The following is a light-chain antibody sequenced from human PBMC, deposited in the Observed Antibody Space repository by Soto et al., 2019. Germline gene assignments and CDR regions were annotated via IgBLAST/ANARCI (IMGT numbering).Light chain of an antibody. CDR2: EVT. Sequence: QSVLTQPASVSGSPGQSITISCTGTSSDVGVYNFVSWYQQHPGKAPKLMIYEVTYRPSGVSNRFSSSKSGNTASLTISGLQAEDEADYYCSSYTTSSTYVFGTGTKVTVL. CDR1: SSDVGVYNF. V-gene: IGLV2-14*01. J-gene: IGLJ1*01. CDR3: SSYTTSSTYV.